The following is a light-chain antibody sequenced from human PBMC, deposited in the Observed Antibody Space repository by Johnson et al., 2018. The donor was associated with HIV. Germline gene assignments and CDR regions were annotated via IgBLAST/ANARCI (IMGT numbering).Light chain of an antibody. V-gene: IGLV1-51*02. CDR3: GTWDSSLSARYV. CDR1: SSNIGNNY. Sequence: QAVLTQPPSVSAAPGQKVTISCSGSSSNIGNNYVSWYQQLPGTAPKLLIYENNKRPSGIPGRFSGSKSGTSATLGITGLKTGDEADYYCGTWDSSLSARYVFGTGTKVTVL. CDR2: ENN. J-gene: IGLJ1*01.